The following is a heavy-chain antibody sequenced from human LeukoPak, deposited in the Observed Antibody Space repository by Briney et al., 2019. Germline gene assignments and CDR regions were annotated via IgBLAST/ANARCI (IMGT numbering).Heavy chain of an antibody. V-gene: IGHV3-48*02. CDR2: ISSSSSTI. CDR3: ARDIVVVPAAMQGEFDY. CDR1: GFTFSSYS. D-gene: IGHD2-2*01. J-gene: IGHJ4*02. Sequence: GGSLRLSCAASGFTFSSYSMNWVRQAPGKGLEWVSYISSSSSTIYYADSVKGRFTISRDNAKNSLYLQMNSLRDEDTAVYYCARDIVVVPAAMQGEFDYWGQGTLVTVSS.